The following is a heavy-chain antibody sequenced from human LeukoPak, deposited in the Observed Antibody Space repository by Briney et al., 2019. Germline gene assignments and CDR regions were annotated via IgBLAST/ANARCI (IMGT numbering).Heavy chain of an antibody. CDR2: IYYSGST. CDR3: VTSYSGTYRGWSDP. CDR1: GGSISSSSYY. J-gene: IGHJ5*02. V-gene: IGHV4-39*01. Sequence: PSETLSLTCTVSGGSISSSSYYWGWIRQPPGKGLEWIGGIYYSGSTYSNPSLKSRLTISVDTSKNQFSLKLSSVTAADTAVYYCVTSYSGTYRGWSDPWGQGTLVTVSS. D-gene: IGHD1-26*01.